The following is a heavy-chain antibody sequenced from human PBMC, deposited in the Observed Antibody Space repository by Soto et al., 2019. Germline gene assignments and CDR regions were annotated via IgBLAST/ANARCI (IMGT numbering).Heavy chain of an antibody. D-gene: IGHD2-15*01. Sequence: SQTLSLTCAISGDSVSSNNAAWHWIRQSPSRGLEWLGRTYYRSRWYNDYAVSVKSRMTINPDTSRNQFSLQLNSVTPEDTAVYYCARVDCSGGSCYSAYFDYWGQGILVTVSS. J-gene: IGHJ4*02. CDR2: TYYRSRWYN. CDR1: GDSVSSNNAA. V-gene: IGHV6-1*01. CDR3: ARVDCSGGSCYSAYFDY.